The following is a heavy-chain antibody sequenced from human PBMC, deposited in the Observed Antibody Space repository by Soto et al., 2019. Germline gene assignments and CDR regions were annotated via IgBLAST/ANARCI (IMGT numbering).Heavy chain of an antibody. V-gene: IGHV3-23*01. CDR3: ATRARSRPFDF. CDR1: GFTFKIYA. D-gene: IGHD6-6*01. CDR2: ISTSGGTT. Sequence: GGSLRLSCAASGFTFKIYAMSGVRQAPGAGLEWVSSISTSGGTTYYADSVQGRCTISRDNSRSTLYLQMKSLRAEDTAVYYYATRARSRPFDFWGQGTLVTV. J-gene: IGHJ4*02.